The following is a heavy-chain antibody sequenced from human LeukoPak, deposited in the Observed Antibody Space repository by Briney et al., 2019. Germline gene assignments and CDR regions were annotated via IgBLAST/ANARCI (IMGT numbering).Heavy chain of an antibody. V-gene: IGHV1-2*02. D-gene: IGHD5-12*01. J-gene: IGHJ4*02. CDR1: GYTFTGYY. Sequence: ASVKVSCKASGYTFTGYYMHWVRQAPGQGLEWMGWINPNSGGTNYAQKFQGRVTMTRDTSISTAYMELSSLRSEDTAVYYCARNGYSGYEGLLSWGQGTLVTVSS. CDR2: INPNSGGT. CDR3: ARNGYSGYEGLLS.